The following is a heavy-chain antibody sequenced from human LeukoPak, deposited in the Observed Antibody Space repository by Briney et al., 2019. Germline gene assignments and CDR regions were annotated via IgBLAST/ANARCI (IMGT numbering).Heavy chain of an antibody. CDR2: ISGSGGST. CDR1: GFTFSNYY. Sequence: GGSLRLSCAASGFTFSNYYMSWIRQAPGKGLEWVSAISGSGGSTYYADSVKGRFTISRDNSKNTLYLQMNSLRAEDTAVYYCAKAPIRWLRPPFDYWGQGTLVTVSS. CDR3: AKAPIRWLRPPFDY. J-gene: IGHJ4*02. D-gene: IGHD5-24*01. V-gene: IGHV3-23*01.